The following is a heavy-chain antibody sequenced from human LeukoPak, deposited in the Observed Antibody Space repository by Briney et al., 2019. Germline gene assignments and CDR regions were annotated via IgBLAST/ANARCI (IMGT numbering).Heavy chain of an antibody. D-gene: IGHD3-3*01. V-gene: IGHV3-74*01. CDR2: INSDGSST. CDR3: ATYDFWSGYYGY. Sequence: SGGSLRLSCAASGFTFSSYWMHWVRQALGKGLVWVSRINSDGSSTSYADSVKGRFTISRDNAKNTLYLQMNSLRAEDTAVYYCATYDFWSGYYGYWGQGTLVTVSS. CDR1: GFTFSSYW. J-gene: IGHJ4*02.